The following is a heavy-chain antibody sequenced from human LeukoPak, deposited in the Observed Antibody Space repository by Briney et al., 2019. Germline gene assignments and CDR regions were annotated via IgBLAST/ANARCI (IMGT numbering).Heavy chain of an antibody. CDR2: IYYSGST. D-gene: IGHD6-13*01. J-gene: IGHJ4*02. V-gene: IGHV4-39*01. Sequence: SETLSLTCTVSGGPISSSSYYWGWIRQPPGKGLEWIGSIYYSGSTYYNPSLKSRVTISVDTSKNQFSLKLSSVTAADTAVYYCARSSSSWYGDYFDYWGQGTLVTVSS. CDR1: GGPISSSSYY. CDR3: ARSSSSWYGDYFDY.